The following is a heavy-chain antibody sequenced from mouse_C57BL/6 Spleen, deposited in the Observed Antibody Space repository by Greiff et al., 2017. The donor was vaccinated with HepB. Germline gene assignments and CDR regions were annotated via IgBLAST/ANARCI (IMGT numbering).Heavy chain of an antibody. D-gene: IGHD4-1*01. CDR1: GYTFTDYY. V-gene: IGHV1-76*01. J-gene: IGHJ2*01. Sequence: QVQLKQSGAELVRPGASVKLSCKASGYTFTDYYINWVKQRPGQGLEWIARIYPGSGNTYYNEKFKGKATLTAEKSSSTAYMQLSSLTSEDSAVYFCARDGVPNWGYFDYWGQGTTLTVSS. CDR3: ARDGVPNWGYFDY. CDR2: IYPGSGNT.